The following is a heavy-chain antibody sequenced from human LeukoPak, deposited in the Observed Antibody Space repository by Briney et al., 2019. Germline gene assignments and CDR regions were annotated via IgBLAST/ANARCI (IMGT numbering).Heavy chain of an antibody. CDR1: GGTFSSYA. J-gene: IGHJ5*02. D-gene: IGHD2-2*01. Sequence: SVKVSCKASGGTFSSYAISWVRRAPGQGLEWMGGIIPIFGTANYAQKFQGRVTITADESTSTAYMELSSLRSEDTAVYYCARDLGYCSSTSCYGWFDPWGQGTLVTVSS. V-gene: IGHV1-69*01. CDR2: IIPIFGTA. CDR3: ARDLGYCSSTSCYGWFDP.